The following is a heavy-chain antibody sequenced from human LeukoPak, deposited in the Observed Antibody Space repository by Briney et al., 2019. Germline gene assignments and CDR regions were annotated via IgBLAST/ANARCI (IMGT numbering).Heavy chain of an antibody. D-gene: IGHD4-17*01. CDR2: INPNSGGT. V-gene: IGHV1-2*02. J-gene: IGHJ4*02. CDR3: ARVTNGDHAADY. Sequence: GEASGYIFTVDYRNRVGLGRGRSIEKMGWINPNSGGTNYAQKFQGRVTMTRDTSISTAYMELSRLRSDDTDVYYCARVTNGDHAADYWGQGTLVTVSS. CDR1: GYIFTVDY.